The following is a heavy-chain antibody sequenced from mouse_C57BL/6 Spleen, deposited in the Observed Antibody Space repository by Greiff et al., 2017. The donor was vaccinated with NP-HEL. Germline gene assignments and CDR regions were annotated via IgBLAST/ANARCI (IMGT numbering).Heavy chain of an antibody. CDR1: GYAFSSSW. J-gene: IGHJ2*01. CDR3: ARRHYGSSYYYFDD. CDR2: IYPGDGDT. V-gene: IGHV1-82*01. Sequence: VQLQQSGPELVKPGASVKISCKASGYAFSSSWMNWVKQRPGKGLEWIGRIYPGDGDTNYNGKFKGKATLTADKSSSTAYMQLSSLTSEDSAVYFCARRHYGSSYYYFDDWGQGTTLTVSS. D-gene: IGHD1-1*01.